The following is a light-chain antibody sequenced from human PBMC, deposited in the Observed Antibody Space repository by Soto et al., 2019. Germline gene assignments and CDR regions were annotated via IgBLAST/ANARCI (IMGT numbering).Light chain of an antibody. CDR2: NNN. Sequence: QSVLTQPPSASGTPGQRVTISCSGSSSNIGSNTVNWYQQLPGTAPKLLIYNNNQRPSGVPDRFSGSKSGTSASLAISGLQSEDEADYYCAAWDDSLITYVFGTGTKLTVL. V-gene: IGLV1-44*01. CDR3: AAWDDSLITYV. CDR1: SSNIGSNT. J-gene: IGLJ1*01.